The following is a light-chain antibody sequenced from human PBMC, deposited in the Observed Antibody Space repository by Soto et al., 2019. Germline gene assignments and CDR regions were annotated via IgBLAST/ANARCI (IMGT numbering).Light chain of an antibody. J-gene: IGKJ4*01. CDR1: QSVSSN. CDR3: QPYNNWPLT. V-gene: IGKV3-15*01. Sequence: EVVRTQSPATLSVSPGERATLSCRASQSVSSNLAWYQQKLGQGPRLLICRASTRATGIPARFSGSGSGTEFTLTIGSLQSDDVAVYYCQPYNNWPLTFGGGTKVEIK. CDR2: RAS.